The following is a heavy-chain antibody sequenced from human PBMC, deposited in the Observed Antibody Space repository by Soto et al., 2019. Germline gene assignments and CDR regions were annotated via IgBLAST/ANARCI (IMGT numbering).Heavy chain of an antibody. CDR2: IKTSAGGGAT. J-gene: IGHJ6*02. V-gene: IGHV3-15*07. CDR3: TTGSVEGI. CDR1: GFSFNEAW. Sequence: EVHLVESAGGLVKPGGSLRLSCVASGFSFNEAWMNWVRQDPGQGLEWVGRIKTSAGGGATNSAAPVQGRFTISRDDSKNTLYLRMNRLRTEDTAIYYCTTGSVEGIWGQGTTVIVSS. D-gene: IGHD2-15*01.